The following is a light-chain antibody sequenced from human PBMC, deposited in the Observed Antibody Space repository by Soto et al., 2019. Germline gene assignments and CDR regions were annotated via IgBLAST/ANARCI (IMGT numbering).Light chain of an antibody. Sequence: EIVFTQSPGTLSLSPGERATLSCRASQSIISRYLAWYQQKPGQATRLLIYAASSSATGTPDRFSGSGSGTDFTLTISRLEPEDFAVSFCQKYGSSSYTFGQGTQVEIK. CDR3: QKYGSSSYT. CDR1: QSIISRY. J-gene: IGKJ2*01. CDR2: AAS. V-gene: IGKV3-20*01.